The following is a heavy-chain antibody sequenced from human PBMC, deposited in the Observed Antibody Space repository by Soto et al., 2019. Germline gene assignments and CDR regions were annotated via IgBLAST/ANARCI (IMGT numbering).Heavy chain of an antibody. D-gene: IGHD6-13*01. CDR2: VYRTGST. CDR3: ARARATIAAAAIFDC. J-gene: IGHJ4*02. CDR1: GGSISTSNW. V-gene: IGHV4-4*02. Sequence: QVQLQESGPGLVKPSGTLSLTCAVSGGSISTSNWWSWVRQPPGKGLEWIGEVYRTGSTNYNPSLESRLTXPXXXSXXPFPLKLTSVTAAVTAVYYCARARATIAAAAIFDCWGQGTLVTVSS.